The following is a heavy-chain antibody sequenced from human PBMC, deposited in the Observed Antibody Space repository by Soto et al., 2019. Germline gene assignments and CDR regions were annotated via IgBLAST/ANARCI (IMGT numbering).Heavy chain of an antibody. Sequence: EVQVVESGGGLVQPGGSLRPSCAVSGFTVRAYWWGWVRQAPGKGLEWVAKVNQDGSEKYYVDSVKGRFTISRDNAKNSLYLQMNSLRAEDTAVYYCTRDSFWGQGTLVTVSS. J-gene: IGHJ4*02. CDR3: TRDSF. CDR1: GFTVRAYW. V-gene: IGHV3-7*01. CDR2: VNQDGSEK.